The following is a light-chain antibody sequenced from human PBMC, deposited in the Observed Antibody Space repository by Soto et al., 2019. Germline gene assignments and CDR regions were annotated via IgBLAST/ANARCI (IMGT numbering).Light chain of an antibody. CDR1: QSVSSRY. Sequence: EIVLTQSPGTLSLSPGERATLSCRASQSVSSRYLAWYQQKPGQAPRLLIYDASSRAPGIPDRFSGSGSATDFALTISRLEAEGPAVYYCQQYGSSPTFCQGTNLEIK. J-gene: IGKJ2*01. CDR2: DAS. V-gene: IGKV3-20*01. CDR3: QQYGSSPT.